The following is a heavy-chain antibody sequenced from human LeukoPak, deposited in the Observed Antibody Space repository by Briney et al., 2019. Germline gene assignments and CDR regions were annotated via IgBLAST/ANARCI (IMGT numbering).Heavy chain of an antibody. Sequence: SETLSLTCTVSGGSISSSSYYWGWIRQPPGKGLEWIGYIYYSGSTNYNPSLKSRVTISVDTSKNQFSLKLSSVTAADTAVYYCAREVVPAAYWFDPWGQGTLVTVSS. V-gene: IGHV4-61*01. J-gene: IGHJ5*02. CDR3: AREVVPAAYWFDP. CDR2: IYYSGST. D-gene: IGHD2-2*01. CDR1: GGSISSSSYY.